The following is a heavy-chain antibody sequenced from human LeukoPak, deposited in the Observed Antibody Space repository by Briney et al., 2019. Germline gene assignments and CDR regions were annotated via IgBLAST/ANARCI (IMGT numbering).Heavy chain of an antibody. CDR3: AKDGDYYESSGYYHTDY. V-gene: IGHV3-30*02. J-gene: IGHJ4*02. CDR2: IRYDGSNK. Sequence: PGGSLRLSCAASGFTFSGYGMHWVRQAPGKGLEWVAFIRYDGSNKYYADPVRGRFTISRDNSKDTLFLQMNSLRAEDTAVYFCAKDGDYYESSGYYHTDYWGQGTLVTVSS. D-gene: IGHD3-22*01. CDR1: GFTFSGYG.